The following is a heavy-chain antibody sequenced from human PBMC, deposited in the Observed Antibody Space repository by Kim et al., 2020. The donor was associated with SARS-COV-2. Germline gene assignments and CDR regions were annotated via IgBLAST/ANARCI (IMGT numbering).Heavy chain of an antibody. V-gene: IGHV4-59*08. CDR3: AGHLGAAAADYYYYGMDV. Sequence: SETLSLTCTVSGGSISSYYWSWIRQPPGKGLEWIGYIYYSGSTNYNPSLKSRVTISVDTSKNQFSLKLSSVTAADTAVYYWAGHLGAAAADYYYYGMDVWGQGTTVTVSS. CDR2: IYYSGST. D-gene: IGHD6-13*01. J-gene: IGHJ6*02. CDR1: GGSISSYY.